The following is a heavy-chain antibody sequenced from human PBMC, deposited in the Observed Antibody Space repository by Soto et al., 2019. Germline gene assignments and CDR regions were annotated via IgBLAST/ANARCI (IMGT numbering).Heavy chain of an antibody. D-gene: IGHD2-15*01. CDR2: IYTSGGT. J-gene: IGHJ4*02. CDR1: GGSISSYY. V-gene: IGHV4-4*07. CDR3: ARGFGGSWYYFDY. Sequence: PETLSLTCTVSGGSISSYYWSWIRQPAGKGLEWIGRIYTSGGTNYNPSLKSRVTMSVDTSKKQFSLKLSSVTAADTAVYYCARGFGGSWYYFDYLGQGTLVTVSS.